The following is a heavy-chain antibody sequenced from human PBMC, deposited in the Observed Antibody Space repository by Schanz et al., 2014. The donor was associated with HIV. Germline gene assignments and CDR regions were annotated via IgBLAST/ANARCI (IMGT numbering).Heavy chain of an antibody. CDR2: IIPIFDTT. Sequence: QVQLVQSGAEVKKPGSSVKVSCKASGDTFSSYSISWVRQAPGQGLEWVGGIIPIFDTTKYAQKFQGRVTITADKSTSTAYMEMRGLRFEDTAVYYCASGRRSGIGWRMDVWGQGTTVSVSS. CDR3: ASGRRSGIGWRMDV. V-gene: IGHV1-69*06. J-gene: IGHJ6*02. CDR1: GDTFSSYS. D-gene: IGHD6-19*01.